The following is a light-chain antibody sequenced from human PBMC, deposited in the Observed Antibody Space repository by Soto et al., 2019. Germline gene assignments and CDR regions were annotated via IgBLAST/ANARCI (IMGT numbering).Light chain of an antibody. V-gene: IGKV1-5*03. CDR3: QQYNSYSRS. Sequence: DIQMTQSPSTLSASVGDRVTITCRASETISSWLAWYQQKPGKAPKLLIYKASNLETGVPPRFSGSGSGTEFTLTITSLQPDDFATYYCQQYNSYSRSFGQGTKVDIK. CDR1: ETISSW. J-gene: IGKJ1*01. CDR2: KAS.